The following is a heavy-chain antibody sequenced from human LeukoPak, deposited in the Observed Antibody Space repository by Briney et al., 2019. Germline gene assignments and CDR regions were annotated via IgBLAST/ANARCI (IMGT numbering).Heavy chain of an antibody. Sequence: GSLRLSCAASGFTFSSYAMHWVRQAPGKGLEWVAVISYDGSNKYYADSVKGRFTISSDNSKNTLYLQMNSLRAEDTAVYYCARDLRVVVIASIDYWGQGTLVTVSS. CDR3: ARDLRVVVIASIDY. D-gene: IGHD2-21*01. CDR2: ISYDGSNK. J-gene: IGHJ4*02. V-gene: IGHV3-30-3*01. CDR1: GFTFSSYA.